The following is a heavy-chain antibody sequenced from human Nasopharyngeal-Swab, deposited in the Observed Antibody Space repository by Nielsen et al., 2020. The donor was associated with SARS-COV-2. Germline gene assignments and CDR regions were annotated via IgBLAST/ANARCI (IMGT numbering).Heavy chain of an antibody. Sequence: GSLRLSCAVYGGSFSGYYWSWIRQPPGKGLEWIGEINHSGSTNYNPSLKSRVTISVDTSKNQFSLRLSSVTAADTAVYYCARDDTAMATGFDYWGQGGLFTVSS. D-gene: IGHD5-18*01. J-gene: IGHJ4*02. CDR3: ARDDTAMATGFDY. CDR1: GGSFSGYY. V-gene: IGHV4-34*01. CDR2: INHSGST.